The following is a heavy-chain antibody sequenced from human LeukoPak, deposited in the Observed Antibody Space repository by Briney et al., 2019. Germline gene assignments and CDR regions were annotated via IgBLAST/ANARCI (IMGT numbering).Heavy chain of an antibody. CDR1: GGSFRGYY. J-gene: IGHJ2*01. D-gene: IGHD7-27*01. V-gene: IGHV4-34*01. CDR3: ERGVLGPYYFDL. Sequence: PAETLSLTCAVYGGSFRGYYWSWIRQPPGKGLEWIGEIHYTGATNYKPSLKSRVTISGDPSKNQVSLRVSSVAAADTAVYYCERGVLGPYYFDLWGRGTLVTVSS. CDR2: IHYTGAT.